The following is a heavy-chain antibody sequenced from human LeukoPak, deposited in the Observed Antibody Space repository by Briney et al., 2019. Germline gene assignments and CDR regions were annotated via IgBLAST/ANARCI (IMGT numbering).Heavy chain of an antibody. D-gene: IGHD3-10*01. CDR2: IYHSGGT. CDR1: GGSIDDAS. Sequence: SETLSLTCTVSGGSIDDASWNWIRQPPGQGLEWIGYIYHSGGTNYNPSLKSRVSISLDTSKNQFSLKLSSVTAADTAVYYCARVGTYYRSLDSWGQGTLVTVSS. V-gene: IGHV4-59*01. CDR3: ARVGTYYRSLDS. J-gene: IGHJ4*02.